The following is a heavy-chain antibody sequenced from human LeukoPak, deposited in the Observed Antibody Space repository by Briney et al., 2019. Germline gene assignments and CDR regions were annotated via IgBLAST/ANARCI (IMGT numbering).Heavy chain of an antibody. D-gene: IGHD3-16*02. V-gene: IGHV4-38-2*01. CDR1: GYSISSGYC. CDR2: MCHSGST. CDR3: ARALGGPYDYVWGTYRYPFDY. J-gene: IGHJ4*02. Sequence: SETLSLTCAVSGYSISSGYCWGWIRQPPEKGLEWIGSMCHSGSTYYNPSLKGRVTISVDTSKNQFSLKLSSVTAADTAVYYCARALGGPYDYVWGTYRYPFDYWGQGTLVTVSS.